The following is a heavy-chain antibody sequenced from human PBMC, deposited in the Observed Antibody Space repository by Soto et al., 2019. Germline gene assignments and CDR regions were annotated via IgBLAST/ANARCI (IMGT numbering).Heavy chain of an antibody. J-gene: IGHJ6*02. CDR1: GGSFSGYY. D-gene: IGHD6-13*01. CDR2: INHSGST. V-gene: IGHV4-34*01. CDR3: ARGSSSWYGSYYYYYGMDV. Sequence: SEILSLTCAVYGGSFSGYYWSWIRQPPGKGLEWIGEINHSGSTNYNPSLKSRVTISVDTSKNQFSLRLSSVTAADTAVYYCARGSSSWYGSYYYYYGMDVWGQGTTVNVSS.